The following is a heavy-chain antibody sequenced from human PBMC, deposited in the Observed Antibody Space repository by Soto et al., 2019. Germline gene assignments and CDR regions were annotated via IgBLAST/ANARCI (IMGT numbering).Heavy chain of an antibody. V-gene: IGHV3-23*01. CDR1: GFTFSNSA. J-gene: IGHJ3*01. D-gene: IGHD6-19*01. CDR2: ISNNGGSA. CDR3: VREVSGWSSRGSFDF. Sequence: GGSLRLSCAASGFTFSNSAMNWVRQAPGKGLEWVSLISNNGGSASHADSVQGRFTISRDNSINTLYLQMNSLRAEDTAIYYCVREVSGWSSRGSFDFWGRGTTVTVSS.